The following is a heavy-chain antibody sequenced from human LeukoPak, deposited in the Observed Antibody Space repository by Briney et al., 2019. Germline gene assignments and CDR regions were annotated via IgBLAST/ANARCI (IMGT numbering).Heavy chain of an antibody. J-gene: IGHJ6*03. CDR3: ASYREPAGPYYYYYMDV. D-gene: IGHD1-26*01. V-gene: IGHV4-38-2*02. CDR2: IYHSGST. Sequence: SETLSLTCNVSGASISSGYFWGWIRQPPGKGLEWIGSIYHSGSTHYNPSLKSRVTISVDTSKNQFSLKLSSVTAADTAVYYCASYREPAGPYYYYYMDVWGKGTTVTVSS. CDR1: GASISSGYF.